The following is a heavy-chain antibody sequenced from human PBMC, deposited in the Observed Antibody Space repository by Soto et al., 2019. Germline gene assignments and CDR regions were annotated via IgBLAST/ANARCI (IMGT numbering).Heavy chain of an antibody. Sequence: QVQLQQWGAGLLKPSETLSLTCAVYGGSFSGYYWSWIRQPPGKGLEWIGEINHSGSTNYNPSLKSRVTISVDTSKNQFSLKLSSVTAADTAVYYCARGSSGWSNKWFDPWGQGTLVTVSS. J-gene: IGHJ5*02. D-gene: IGHD6-19*01. CDR3: ARGSSGWSNKWFDP. V-gene: IGHV4-34*01. CDR2: INHSGST. CDR1: GGSFSGYY.